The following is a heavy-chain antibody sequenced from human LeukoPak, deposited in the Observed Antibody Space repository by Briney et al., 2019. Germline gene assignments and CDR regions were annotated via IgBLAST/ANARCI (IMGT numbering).Heavy chain of an antibody. J-gene: IGHJ3*01. CDR3: ARDRSSGSYHWD. Sequence: QPGGSLRLSCAASGFTFSSYEMNWVRQAPGKGLEWVSYISSSGSTILYADSVKGRFTISRDNAKNSLYLQMDSLRAEDTSVYYCARDRSSGSYHWDWGQGTMVTVSS. CDR2: ISSSGSTI. CDR1: GFTFSSYE. V-gene: IGHV3-48*03. D-gene: IGHD1-26*01.